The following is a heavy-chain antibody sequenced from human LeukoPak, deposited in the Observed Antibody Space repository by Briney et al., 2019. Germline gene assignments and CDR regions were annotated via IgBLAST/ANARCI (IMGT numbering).Heavy chain of an antibody. V-gene: IGHV1-69*05. J-gene: IGHJ3*02. Sequence: SVKVCCKASGGTFSSYAISWVRQAPGQGLEWMGGIIPIFGTANYAQKFQGRVTITTDESTSTAYMELSSLRSEDTAVYYCARVLGGVAAAGTLGAFDIWGQGTMVTVSS. CDR1: GGTFSSYA. CDR2: IIPIFGTA. D-gene: IGHD6-13*01. CDR3: ARVLGGVAAAGTLGAFDI.